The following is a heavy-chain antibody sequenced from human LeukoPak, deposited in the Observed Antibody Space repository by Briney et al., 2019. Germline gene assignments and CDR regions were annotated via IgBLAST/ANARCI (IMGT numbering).Heavy chain of an antibody. CDR3: ARGPYSYDSSGAFDI. J-gene: IGHJ3*02. CDR1: GGSFSGYY. V-gene: IGHV4-59*10. Sequence: SETLSLTCAVYGGSFSGYYWSWIRQPAGKGLEWIGRISSGGSTNYNPSLKSRVTISVDTSKNQFSLKLSSVTAADTAVYFCARGPYSYDSSGAFDIWGQGTMVTVSS. D-gene: IGHD3-22*01. CDR2: ISSGGST.